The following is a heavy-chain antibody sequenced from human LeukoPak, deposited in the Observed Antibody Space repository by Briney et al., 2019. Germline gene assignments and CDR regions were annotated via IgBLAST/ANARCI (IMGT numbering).Heavy chain of an antibody. CDR3: ARSYYDFWSGYYNYYYYMDV. CDR2: IYTSGST. CDR1: GGSISSYY. V-gene: IGHV4-4*07. D-gene: IGHD3-3*01. J-gene: IGHJ6*03. Sequence: PSETLSLTCTVSGGSISSYYWSWIRQPAGKGLEWIGRIYTSGSTNYNPSLKSRVTMSVDTSKNQFSLKLSSVTAADTAVYYCARSYYDFWSGYYNYYYYMDVWGKGTTVTVSS.